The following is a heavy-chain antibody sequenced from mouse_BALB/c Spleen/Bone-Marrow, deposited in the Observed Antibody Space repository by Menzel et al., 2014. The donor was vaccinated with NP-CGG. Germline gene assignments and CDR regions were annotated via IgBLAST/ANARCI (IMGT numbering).Heavy chain of an antibody. CDR3: ARETGPRAMDY. Sequence: EVMLVESGGGLVKPGGSLKLSCAASGFTFCDYYMFWVRQTPEKRLEWVATISDDGGNTYYRNSVKGRFTISRDNAKNKLSLQMSSLKSEDTATYHCARETGPRAMDYWGQGTSVTVSS. CDR2: ISDDGGNT. D-gene: IGHD4-1*01. V-gene: IGHV5-4*02. J-gene: IGHJ4*01. CDR1: GFTFCDYY.